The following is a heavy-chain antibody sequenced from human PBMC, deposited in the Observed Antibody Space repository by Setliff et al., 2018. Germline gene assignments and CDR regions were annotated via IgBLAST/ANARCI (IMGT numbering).Heavy chain of an antibody. CDR3: ARDSPIRLGVIPS. D-gene: IGHD2-21*01. Sequence: GGSLRLSCAGSGFAFSGDDMHWVRQAPGKGLEWVSYINNRGDTIYYADSVRGRVTISRDNAKNSVYLQMHSLRAEDTAIYFCARDSPIRLGVIPSWGPGTLVTVSS. CDR1: GFAFSGDD. J-gene: IGHJ4*02. V-gene: IGHV3-48*03. CDR2: INNRGDTI.